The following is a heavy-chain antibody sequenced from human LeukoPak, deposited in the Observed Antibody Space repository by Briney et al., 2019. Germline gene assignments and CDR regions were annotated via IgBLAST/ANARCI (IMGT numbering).Heavy chain of an antibody. CDR2: INPSGGST. CDR3: ARANRAYYDFWSGYYRNWFDP. D-gene: IGHD3-3*01. V-gene: IGHV1-46*01. Sequence: ASVKVSCKASGYTFTSYYMHWVRQAPGQGLEWMGIINPSGGSTSYAQKFQGRVTMTRNTSISTAYMELSSLRSEDTAVYYCARANRAYYDFWSGYYRNWFDPWGQGTLVTVSS. J-gene: IGHJ5*02. CDR1: GYTFTSYY.